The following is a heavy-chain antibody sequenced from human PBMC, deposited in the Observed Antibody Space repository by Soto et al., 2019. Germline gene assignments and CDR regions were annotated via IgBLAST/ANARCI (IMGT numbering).Heavy chain of an antibody. CDR3: AASIFYYGMDV. CDR2: IYPGDSDT. Sequence: GESLKISCKGSGYTFANYWIGWVRQMPGKGPEWMGIIYPGDSDTKYNPSFQGQVTISADKSITTTYLQWSSLKASDTAIYYCAASIFYYGMDVWGQGTTVTVSS. J-gene: IGHJ6*02. V-gene: IGHV5-51*01. CDR1: GYTFANYW.